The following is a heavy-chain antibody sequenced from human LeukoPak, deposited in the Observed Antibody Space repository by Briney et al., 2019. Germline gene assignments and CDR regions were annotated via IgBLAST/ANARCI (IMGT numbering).Heavy chain of an antibody. CDR2: IYYNGST. J-gene: IGHJ5*02. V-gene: IGHV4-39*07. Sequence: SETLSLTCTVSGGSISSSSYYWGWIRQPPGKGLEWIGSIYYNGSTYYNPSLKSRVTISVDTSKNQFSLKLSSVTAADTAVYYCARDGGYYDSSGYYHRGWFDPWGQGTLVTVSS. CDR1: GGSISSSSYY. D-gene: IGHD3-22*01. CDR3: ARDGGYYDSSGYYHRGWFDP.